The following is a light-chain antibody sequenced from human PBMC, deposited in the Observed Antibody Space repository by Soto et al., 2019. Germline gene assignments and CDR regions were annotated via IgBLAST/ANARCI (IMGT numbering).Light chain of an antibody. CDR2: DAS. J-gene: IGKJ1*01. CDR1: QSISSW. V-gene: IGKV1-5*01. Sequence: DIQRTQSPSTLSASVGDRVTITCRASQSISSWLAWYQQKPGKAPKLLIYDASSLESGVPSRFSGSGSGTDFALTINSLQPEDFATIYCQQTYSTPWTFGQGTKVDIK. CDR3: QQTYSTPWT.